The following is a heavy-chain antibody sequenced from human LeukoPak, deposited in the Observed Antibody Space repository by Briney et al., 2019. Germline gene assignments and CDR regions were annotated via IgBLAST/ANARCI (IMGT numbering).Heavy chain of an antibody. J-gene: IGHJ4*02. CDR2: IYTSGST. CDR3: ARGYDYVWRSYRSGYFDY. Sequence: PSETLSLTCTVSGASISSYYWSWIRQPAGKGLELSGRIYTSGSTNYNPSLKSRVTMSVDTSKNQFSLKLSSVTAADTAVYYCARGYDYVWRSYRSGYFDYWGQGTLLTVSS. CDR1: GASISSYY. D-gene: IGHD3-16*02. V-gene: IGHV4-4*07.